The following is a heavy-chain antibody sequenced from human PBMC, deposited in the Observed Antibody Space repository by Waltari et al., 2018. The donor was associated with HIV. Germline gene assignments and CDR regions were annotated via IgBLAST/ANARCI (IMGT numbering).Heavy chain of an antibody. J-gene: IGHJ4*02. CDR3: ARGSNYYGSCDY. V-gene: IGHV1-69*04. CDR1: GGTFSSYA. CDR2: IIPILGIA. D-gene: IGHD4-4*01. Sequence: QVQLVQSGAEVKKPGSSVKVSCKASGGTFSSYAISWVRQAPGQGLEWMGRIIPILGIANYTQKFQGRVTITADKSTSTAYMELSSLRSEDTAVYYCARGSNYYGSCDYWGQGTLVTVSS.